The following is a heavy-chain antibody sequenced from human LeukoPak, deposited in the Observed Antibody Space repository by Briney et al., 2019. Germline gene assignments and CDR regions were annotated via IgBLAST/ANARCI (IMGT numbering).Heavy chain of an antibody. D-gene: IGHD3-3*01. Sequence: GESLKISCKGSGYSFPTYWIAWVRQMPGKGLEWMGIIYPGDSDTRYSPSFQGQVTISADKSISTAYLQWSGLKASDTAMYYCARRVESGLSFDYWGQGTLVSVSS. V-gene: IGHV5-51*01. CDR1: GYSFPTYW. CDR3: ARRVESGLSFDY. J-gene: IGHJ4*02. CDR2: IYPGDSDT.